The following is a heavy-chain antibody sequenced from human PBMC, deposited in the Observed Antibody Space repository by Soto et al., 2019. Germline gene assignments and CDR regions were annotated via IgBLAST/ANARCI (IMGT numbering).Heavy chain of an antibody. D-gene: IGHD4-17*01. Sequence: PSETLSLTCTVSGASISDNTYYWGWFRQPPGKGLEWVGSISTSGSTYSNPSLKSRVTISVDTSKNQFSLKLTSVTAADTAVFYCARLDGDSGNWFDPWGQGTLGTVSS. CDR3: ARLDGDSGNWFDP. J-gene: IGHJ5*02. V-gene: IGHV4-39*01. CDR2: ISTSGST. CDR1: GASISDNTYY.